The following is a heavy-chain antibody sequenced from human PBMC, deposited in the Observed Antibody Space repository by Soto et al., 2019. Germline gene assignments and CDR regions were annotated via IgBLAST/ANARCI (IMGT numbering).Heavy chain of an antibody. Sequence: EVQLLESGGALVQPGGSLKLSCAASGFTFSNYAMSWVRQAPGKGPEWVSSIGGDDKTNYADSVKGRFTISRDNSKNTLYLKLNGLRVEDTAIYYCAKDAVPYNGKWDWLDPWGQGTLVTVSS. D-gene: IGHD1-26*01. CDR3: AKDAVPYNGKWDWLDP. CDR1: GFTFSNYA. J-gene: IGHJ5*02. CDR2: IGGDDKT. V-gene: IGHV3-23*01.